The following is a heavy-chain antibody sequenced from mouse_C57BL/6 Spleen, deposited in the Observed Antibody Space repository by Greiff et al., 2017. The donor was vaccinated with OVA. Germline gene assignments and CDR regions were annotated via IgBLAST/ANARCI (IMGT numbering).Heavy chain of an antibody. V-gene: IGHV1-80*01. CDR1: GYAFSSYW. J-gene: IGHJ2*01. Sequence: QVQLQQSGAELVKPGASVKISCKASGYAFSSYWMNWVKQRPGKGLEWIGQIYPGDGDTNYNGKFKGKATLTADKSSSTAYMQLSSLTSEDSAVYFCARRGDSNYVDDYWGQGTTLTVSS. CDR3: ARRGDSNYVDDY. D-gene: IGHD2-5*01. CDR2: IYPGDGDT.